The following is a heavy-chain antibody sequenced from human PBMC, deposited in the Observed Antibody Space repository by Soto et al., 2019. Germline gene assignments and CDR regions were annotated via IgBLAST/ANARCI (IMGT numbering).Heavy chain of an antibody. J-gene: IGHJ3*02. CDR1: GDSINSHY. CDR3: ARSSNFYDSGGYNSPDAFDI. CDR2: IYYIGST. D-gene: IGHD3-22*01. V-gene: IGHV4-59*08. Sequence: QVQLQESGPGLVKPSETLSLTCTVSGDSINSHYWSWIRQPPGKGLQWIGYIYYIGSTSYNPSLKSRVXIXVXTXXNQFSLPMSSVTAADTAVYYCARSSNFYDSGGYNSPDAFDIWGQGTVVTVSS.